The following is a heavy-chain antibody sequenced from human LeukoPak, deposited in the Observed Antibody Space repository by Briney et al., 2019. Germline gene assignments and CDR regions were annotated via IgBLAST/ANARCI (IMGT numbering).Heavy chain of an antibody. D-gene: IGHD5-18*01. CDR1: GFSFSTYW. J-gene: IGHJ4*02. CDR3: ARDPSRGYSYGYADY. CDR2: IMRDGSEK. Sequence: PGGSLRLSCAASGFSFSTYWMNWVRQPPGKGLEWVANIMRDGSEKYYVDSVKGRFTISRDNAKNSLYLQMNSLRVEDTAVYYCARDPSRGYSYGYADYWGQGSLVTVSS. V-gene: IGHV3-7*01.